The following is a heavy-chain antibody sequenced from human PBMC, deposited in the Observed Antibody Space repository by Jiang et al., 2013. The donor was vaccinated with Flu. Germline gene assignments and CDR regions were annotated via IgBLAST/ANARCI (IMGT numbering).Heavy chain of an antibody. CDR3: AREGVGAHYADY. CDR2: INPSGGST. Sequence: SCKASGYTFTSYYMHWVRQAPGQGLEWMGIINPSGGSTSYAQKFQGRVTMTRDTSTSTVYMELSSLRSEDTAVYYCAREGVGAHYADYWGQGTLVTVSS. CDR1: GYTFTSYY. J-gene: IGHJ4*02. V-gene: IGHV1-46*01. D-gene: IGHD1-26*01.